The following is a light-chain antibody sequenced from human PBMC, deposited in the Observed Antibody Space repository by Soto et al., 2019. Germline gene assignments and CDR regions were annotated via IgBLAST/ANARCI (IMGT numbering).Light chain of an antibody. CDR2: GAS. CDR1: QSVSSN. Sequence: EIVMTQSPATLSVSPGERATLSCRASQSVSSNLAWYQQKPGQAPRLLIYGASTRATGLPARFSGSGSGTESTLTISSLQSEDFAVYYCQQYNNWPITFGQGTRLEIK. CDR3: QQYNNWPIT. V-gene: IGKV3-15*01. J-gene: IGKJ5*01.